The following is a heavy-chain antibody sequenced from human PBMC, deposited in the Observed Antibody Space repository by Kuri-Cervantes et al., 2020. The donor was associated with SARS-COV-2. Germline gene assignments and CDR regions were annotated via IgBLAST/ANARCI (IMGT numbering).Heavy chain of an antibody. Sequence: SQTLSLTCAVYGGSFSGYYWSWIRQPPGKGLEWIGEINHSGSTNYNPSLKSRVTVSVDTSKNQFSLKLSSVTAADTAVYYCARQLMTTVTRGPYYFDYWGQGTLVTVPQ. CDR3: ARQLMTTVTRGPYYFDY. CDR1: GGSFSGYY. CDR2: INHSGST. J-gene: IGHJ4*02. D-gene: IGHD4-17*01. V-gene: IGHV4-34*01.